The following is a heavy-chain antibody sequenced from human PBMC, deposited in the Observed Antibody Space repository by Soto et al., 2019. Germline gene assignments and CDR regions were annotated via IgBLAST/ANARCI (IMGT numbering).Heavy chain of an antibody. J-gene: IGHJ1*01. CDR3: ARDGNSSGWYRYFQH. Sequence: SETMSLTCAVSSGSISSSNLWIWLNQPPGKGLEWIGEIYHSGSTNYNPSLKSRVTISVDKSKNQFSLKLSSVTAADTAVYYCARDGNSSGWYRYFQHWGQGTLVTVSS. CDR1: SGSISSSNL. CDR2: IYHSGST. D-gene: IGHD6-19*01. V-gene: IGHV4-4*02.